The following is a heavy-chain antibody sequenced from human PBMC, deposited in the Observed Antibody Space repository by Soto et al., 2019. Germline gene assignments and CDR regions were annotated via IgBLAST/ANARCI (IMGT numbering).Heavy chain of an antibody. J-gene: IGHJ4*02. V-gene: IGHV2-5*02. D-gene: IGHD6-13*01. Sequence: PGKALEWLALIYWDDDKRYSPSLKSRLTITKDTSKNQVVLTMTNMDPVDTATYYCAHTGIAAVGFDSWGQGTLVTVSS. CDR3: AHTGIAAVGFDS. CDR2: IYWDDDK.